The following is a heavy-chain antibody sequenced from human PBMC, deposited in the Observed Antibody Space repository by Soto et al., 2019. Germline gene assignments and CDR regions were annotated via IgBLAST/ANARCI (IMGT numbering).Heavy chain of an antibody. CDR2: IIPIFGTA. D-gene: IGHD6-13*01. CDR3: ARDAPSYSSSWYRWFDP. CDR1: GGTFSSYA. J-gene: IGHJ5*02. V-gene: IGHV1-69*06. Sequence: AVKVSCKASGGTFSSYAISWVRQAPGQGLEWMGGIIPIFGTANYAQKFQGRVTITADKSTSTAYMELSSLRSEDTAVYYCARDAPSYSSSWYRWFDPWGQGTLVTVSS.